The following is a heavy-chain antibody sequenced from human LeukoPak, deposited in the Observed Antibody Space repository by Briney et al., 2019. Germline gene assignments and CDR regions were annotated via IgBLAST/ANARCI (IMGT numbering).Heavy chain of an antibody. J-gene: IGHJ4*02. Sequence: SETLSLTCTVSGGSISSSSYYWGWIRQPPGKGLEWIGSIYYSGSTYYNPSLKSRVTISVDTSKNQFSLKLSSVTAADTAVYYCAREGYYDSSGYYDDYWGQGTLVTVSS. D-gene: IGHD3-22*01. V-gene: IGHV4-39*07. CDR3: AREGYYDSSGYYDDY. CDR1: GGSISSSSYY. CDR2: IYYSGST.